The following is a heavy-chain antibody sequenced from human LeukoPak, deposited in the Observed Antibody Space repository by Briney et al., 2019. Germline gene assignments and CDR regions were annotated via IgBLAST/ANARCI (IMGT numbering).Heavy chain of an antibody. CDR2: IYYSGST. CDR3: ARDVEGSWHFDY. CDR1: GGSISSGDYY. V-gene: IGHV4-30-4*01. J-gene: IGHJ4*02. Sequence: PSQTLSLTCTVSGGSISSGDYYWSWIRQPPGKGLEWIGYIYYSGSTYYNPSLKSRVTISVDTSKNQFSLKLSSVTAADTAVYYCARDVEGSWHFDYWGQGTLVTVSS. D-gene: IGHD6-13*01.